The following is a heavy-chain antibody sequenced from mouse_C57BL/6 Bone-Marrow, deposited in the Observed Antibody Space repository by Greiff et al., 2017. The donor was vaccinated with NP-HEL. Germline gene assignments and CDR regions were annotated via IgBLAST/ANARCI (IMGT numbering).Heavy chain of an antibody. CDR2: INPTNGGT. Sequence: VQLKESGPELVKPGASVKIPCKASGYTFTDYNMDWVKQSHGKSLEWIGDINPTNGGTIYNQKFKGKATLTVDKSSSTAYMELRSLTSEDTAVYYCARRERNYAMDYWGQGTSVTVSS. CDR1: GYTFTDYN. CDR3: ARRERNYAMDY. J-gene: IGHJ4*01. V-gene: IGHV1-18*01.